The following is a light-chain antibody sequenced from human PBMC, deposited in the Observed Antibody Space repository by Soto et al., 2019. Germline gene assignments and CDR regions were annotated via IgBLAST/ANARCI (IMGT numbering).Light chain of an antibody. CDR2: RVT. CDR1: SRDVGDYNY. CDR3: CSYAGTYTAWV. J-gene: IGLJ3*02. V-gene: IGLV2-11*01. Sequence: QSALTQPLSVSGSPGQSVTISCTGTSRDVGDYNYVSWYQQHPGKVPKLIIYRVTGRPSGIPDRFSGSKSGNTASLTISGLQADDEADYYCCSYAGTYTAWVFGGGTKLTVL.